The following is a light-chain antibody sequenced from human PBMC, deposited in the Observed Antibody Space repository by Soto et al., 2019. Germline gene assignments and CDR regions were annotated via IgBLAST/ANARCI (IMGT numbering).Light chain of an antibody. Sequence: EFVLTQSPGTLSLSPGERATLSCRASQTVRNNYLAWYQQKPGQAPRLLIYAASRRETGIPDLFSGSGAGTEFTLTISRLEPEDFAVDYCQQYGSSTITFGQGTRLEIK. CDR3: QQYGSSTIT. J-gene: IGKJ5*01. CDR2: AAS. V-gene: IGKV3-20*01. CDR1: QTVRNNY.